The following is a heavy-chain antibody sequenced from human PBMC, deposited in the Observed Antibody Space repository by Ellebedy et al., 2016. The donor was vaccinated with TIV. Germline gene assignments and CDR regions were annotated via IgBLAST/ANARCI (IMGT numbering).Heavy chain of an antibody. CDR3: VRFWTGVVDY. V-gene: IGHV3-11*01. CDR2: ISDSGSIT. D-gene: IGHD3/OR15-3a*01. Sequence: GESLKISXAASGFTFKEYYMTWIRQAPGKGLEWLSYISDSGSITKYRDSVKGRFTISRDNAKNLLYLQMDSLRAEDTAIYYCVRFWTGVVDYWGQGAQVTVSP. CDR1: GFTFKEYY. J-gene: IGHJ4*02.